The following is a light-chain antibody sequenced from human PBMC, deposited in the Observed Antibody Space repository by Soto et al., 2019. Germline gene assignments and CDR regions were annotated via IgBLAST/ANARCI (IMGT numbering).Light chain of an antibody. J-gene: IGKJ2*01. CDR2: KVS. CDR3: MQGTHWPPYT. V-gene: IGKV2-30*01. Sequence: DVVMTQSPLSLPVTLGQPASISCRSSHSLVYSDGIAYLNWFQQRPGQSPRRLIYKVSYRDSGVPDRFSGSWSGTDFTLRISRVEAEDVGVYYCMQGTHWPPYTFGQGTKLEIK. CDR1: HSLVYSDGIAY.